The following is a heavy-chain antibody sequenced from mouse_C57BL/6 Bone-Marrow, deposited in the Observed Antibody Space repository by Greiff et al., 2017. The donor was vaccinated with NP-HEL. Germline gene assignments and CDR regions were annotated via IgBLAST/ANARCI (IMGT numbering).Heavy chain of an antibody. CDR3: GRDAGSHYAMDY. Sequence: EVKVVESGGGLVQSGRSLRLSCATSGFTFSDFYMEWVRQAPGKGLEWIAASRNKANDYTTEYSASVKGRFIVSRDTSQSILYLQMNALRAEDTALYYWGRDAGSHYAMDYWGQGTSVTVSS. CDR1: GFTFSDFY. J-gene: IGHJ4*01. CDR2: SRNKANDYTT. V-gene: IGHV7-1*01.